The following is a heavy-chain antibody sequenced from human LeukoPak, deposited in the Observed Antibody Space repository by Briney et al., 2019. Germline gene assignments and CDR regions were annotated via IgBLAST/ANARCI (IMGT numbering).Heavy chain of an antibody. D-gene: IGHD2-15*01. V-gene: IGHV3-11*01. J-gene: IGHJ5*02. CDR2: ISTSGSNM. CDR3: ARAMRIPGP. Sequence: PGGSLRLSCAASGFTFSDYYMSWIRQAPGKGLEYISYISTSGSNMDYADSVRGRFTISRDNAKNSLYLQMNDLRPEDTAVYYCARAMRIPGPWGQGTLVTVSS. CDR1: GFTFSDYY.